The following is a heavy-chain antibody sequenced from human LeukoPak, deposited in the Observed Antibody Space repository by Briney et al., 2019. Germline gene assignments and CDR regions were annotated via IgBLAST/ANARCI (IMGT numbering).Heavy chain of an antibody. CDR1: GFTVSSNY. D-gene: IGHD7-27*01. J-gene: IGHJ6*02. CDR3: ARDRFESGADYYYYYGMDV. Sequence: GGSLRLSCAASGFTVSSNYMSWVRQAPGKGLEWVSVIYSGGSTYYADSVKGRFTISRDNSKNTLYLQMNSLRAEDTAVYYCARDRFESGADYYYYYGMDVWGQGTTVTVSS. CDR2: IYSGGST. V-gene: IGHV3-53*01.